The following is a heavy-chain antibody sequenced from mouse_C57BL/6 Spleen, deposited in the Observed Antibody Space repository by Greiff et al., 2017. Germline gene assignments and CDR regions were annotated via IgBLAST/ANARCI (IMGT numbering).Heavy chain of an antibody. V-gene: IGHV1-54*01. Sequence: QVQLQQSGAELVRPGTSVKVSCKASGYAFTNYLIEWVKQRPGQGLEWIGVINPGSGGTNYNEKFKGKATLTADKSSSTAYMQLSSLTSEGSAVYVCAGFEDYYSSSYEWYFDVWGTGTTVTVSS. CDR1: GYAFTNYL. CDR3: AGFEDYYSSSYEWYFDV. CDR2: INPGSGGT. D-gene: IGHD1-1*01. J-gene: IGHJ1*03.